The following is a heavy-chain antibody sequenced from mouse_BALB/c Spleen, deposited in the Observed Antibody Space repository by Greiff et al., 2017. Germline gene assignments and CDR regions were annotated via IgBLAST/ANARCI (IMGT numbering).Heavy chain of an antibody. CDR3: ARGGTDYATDY. Sequence: QVQLQQSGAELARPGASVKLSCKASGYTFTSYWMQWVKQRPGQGLEWIGAIYPGDGDTRYTQKFKGKATLTADKSSSTAYMQLSSLASEDSAVYYCARGGTDYATDYWGQGTSVTVAS. J-gene: IGHJ4*01. CDR2: IYPGDGDT. V-gene: IGHV1-87*01. CDR1: GYTFTSYW. D-gene: IGHD2-14*01.